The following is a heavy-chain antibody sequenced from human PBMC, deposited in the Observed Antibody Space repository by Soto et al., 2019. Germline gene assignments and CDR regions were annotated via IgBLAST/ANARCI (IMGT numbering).Heavy chain of an antibody. V-gene: IGHV3-30*18. CDR3: ANGPGVGYYDSSGYSLYYYYYGMDV. CDR2: ISYDGSNK. CDR1: GFTFSSYG. J-gene: IGHJ6*02. D-gene: IGHD3-22*01. Sequence: GGSLRLSCAASGFTFSSYGMHWVRQAPGKGLEWVAVISYDGSNKYYADSVKGRFTISRDNSKNTLYLQMNSLRAEDTAVYYCANGPGVGYYDSSGYSLYYYYYGMDVWGQGTTVTVSS.